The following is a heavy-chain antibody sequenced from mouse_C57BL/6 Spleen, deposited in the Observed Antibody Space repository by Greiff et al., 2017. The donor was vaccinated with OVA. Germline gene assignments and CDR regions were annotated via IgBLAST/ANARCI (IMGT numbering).Heavy chain of an antibody. J-gene: IGHJ3*01. Sequence: EVQLQQSGAELVRPGASVKLSCTASGFNFKDDYMHWVKQRPEQGLEWIGWIDPENGDTKYASKFQGKATITADTSSNTAYLQLSSLTSEDTAVYYCTTPLYYGSSYGAYWGQGTLVTVSA. D-gene: IGHD1-1*01. CDR1: GFNFKDDY. V-gene: IGHV14-4*01. CDR3: TTPLYYGSSYGAY. CDR2: IDPENGDT.